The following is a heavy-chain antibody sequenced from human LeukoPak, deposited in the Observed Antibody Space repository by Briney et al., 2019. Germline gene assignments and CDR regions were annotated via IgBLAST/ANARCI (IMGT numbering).Heavy chain of an antibody. CDR1: GFTFSRYA. V-gene: IGHV3-23*01. D-gene: IGHD3-10*01. J-gene: IGHJ4*02. Sequence: GGSLRLSCAASGFTFSRYAMSWVRQAPGKGLEWVSSIGGSGGTTYYADSVQGRFTISRDNSKNTLYLQMNSLRVEDTAVYYCAKLAKYFYGSETYYFFEHWGQGTPVTASS. CDR3: AKLAKYFYGSETYYFFEH. CDR2: IGGSGGTT.